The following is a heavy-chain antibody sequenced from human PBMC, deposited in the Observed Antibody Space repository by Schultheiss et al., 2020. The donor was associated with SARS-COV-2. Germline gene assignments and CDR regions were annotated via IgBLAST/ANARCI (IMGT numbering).Heavy chain of an antibody. CDR3: ASDLYWYFDL. V-gene: IGHV3-43D*04. CDR1: GFTFDDYA. J-gene: IGHJ2*01. CDR2: ISWDGGST. Sequence: GGSLRLSCAASGFTFDDYAMHWVRQAPGKGLEWVSLISWDGGSTYYADSVKGRFTISRDNAKNSLYLQMNSLRGEDTAVYFCASDLYWYFDLWGRGTLVTVSS.